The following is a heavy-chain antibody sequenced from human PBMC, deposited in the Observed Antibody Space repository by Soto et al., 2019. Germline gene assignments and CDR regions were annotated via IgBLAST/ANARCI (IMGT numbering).Heavy chain of an antibody. CDR1: GYTFISYG. CDR2: ISGDTGNT. Sequence: QVQLVQSGVEVQKPGASVKVSCKTSGYTFISYGISWVRKAPGQGREWMGWISGDTGNTLYAQKFQGRVTMNRDTSTSTAYMELRSLKSDDMAVYYCARDVVVANSAGGPDYWGQGTLVSVSS. J-gene: IGHJ4*02. CDR3: ARDVVVANSAGGPDY. V-gene: IGHV1-18*03. D-gene: IGHD2-15*01.